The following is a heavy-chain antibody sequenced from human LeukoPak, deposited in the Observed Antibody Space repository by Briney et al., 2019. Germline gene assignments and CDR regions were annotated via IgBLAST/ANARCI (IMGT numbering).Heavy chain of an antibody. J-gene: IGHJ3*02. CDR3: AKGDYGDAGVAFDI. V-gene: IGHV3-23*01. Sequence: GESLKISCAASGFTFSSYGMSWVRQAPGKGLEWVSAISGSGDSTYYADSVKGRFTISRDNSKNTLYLQMNSLRAEDTAVYYCAKGDYGDAGVAFDIWGQGTMVTVSS. D-gene: IGHD4-17*01. CDR2: ISGSGDST. CDR1: GFTFSSYG.